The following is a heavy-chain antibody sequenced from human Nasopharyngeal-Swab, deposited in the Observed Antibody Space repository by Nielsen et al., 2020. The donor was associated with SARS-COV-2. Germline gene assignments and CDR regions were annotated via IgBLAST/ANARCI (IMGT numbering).Heavy chain of an antibody. D-gene: IGHD6-19*01. V-gene: IGHV3-74*01. CDR1: GFITFAIEW. CDR2: ATADGTDT. J-gene: IGHJ4*02. CDR3: ASGPLGWYEWDY. Sequence: GESLKISCAASGFITFAIEWVYWVRHVPGKGLVFVSRATADGTDTFYADSVKGRFTISRDNSKNTLDLQMNSLRAEDTAVYYCASGPLGWYEWDYWGQGALVTVSS.